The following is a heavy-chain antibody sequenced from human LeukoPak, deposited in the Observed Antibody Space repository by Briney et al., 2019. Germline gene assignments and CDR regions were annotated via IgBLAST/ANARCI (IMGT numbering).Heavy chain of an antibody. D-gene: IGHD3-22*01. CDR3: ARGEYYYDSSASPFDGAFDI. Sequence: GASVKVSCKASGYTFTSYYMHWVRQAPGQGLEWMGIINPSGGSTSYAQKFQGRVTMTRDMSTSTVYMELSSLRSEDTAVYYCARGEYYYDSSASPFDGAFDIWGQGTMVTVFS. V-gene: IGHV1-46*01. J-gene: IGHJ3*02. CDR2: INPSGGST. CDR1: GYTFTSYY.